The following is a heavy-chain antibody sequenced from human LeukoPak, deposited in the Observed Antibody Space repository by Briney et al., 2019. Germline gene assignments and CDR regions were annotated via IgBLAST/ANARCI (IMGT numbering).Heavy chain of an antibody. D-gene: IGHD3-3*01. J-gene: IGHJ6*02. CDR1: GYTSTSYG. V-gene: IGHV1-18*01. CDR2: ISAYNGNT. CDR3: SWSGYGSYYYYGMDV. Sequence: GASVRVSCKASGYTSTSYGISWVRQAPGQGLEWMGWISAYNGNTNYAQKLQGRVTMTTDTSTSTAYMELRSLRSDDTAVYYCSWSGYGSYYYYGMDVWGQGTTVTVSS.